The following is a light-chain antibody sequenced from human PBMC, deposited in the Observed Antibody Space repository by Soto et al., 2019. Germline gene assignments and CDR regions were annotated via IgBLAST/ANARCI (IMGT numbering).Light chain of an antibody. V-gene: IGKV1-5*03. CDR2: KAS. CDR3: QQYNSYSWT. Sequence: DIQMTQSPSTRSASVGDRVTITCRASQSISSWLAWYQQKPGKAPKLLIYKASSLESGVPSRFSGSGAGTEFTLTLSSLQLDDFASYHCQQYNSYSWTFGQGTKVQIK. J-gene: IGKJ1*01. CDR1: QSISSW.